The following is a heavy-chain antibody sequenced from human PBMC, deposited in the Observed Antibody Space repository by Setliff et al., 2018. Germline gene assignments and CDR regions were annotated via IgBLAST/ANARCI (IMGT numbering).Heavy chain of an antibody. CDR2: ISGSGGST. CDR3: ARPLSSSWYVGLDS. D-gene: IGHD6-13*01. V-gene: IGHV3-23*01. Sequence: HPGGSLRLSCAASGFTFSSYAMSWVRQAPGKGLEWVSAISGSGGSTYYTDSVKGRFTISTDTSKSTLYLQMNSLRTEDTAVYYCARPLSSSWYVGLDSWGQGTLVTVSS. J-gene: IGHJ4*02. CDR1: GFTFSSYA.